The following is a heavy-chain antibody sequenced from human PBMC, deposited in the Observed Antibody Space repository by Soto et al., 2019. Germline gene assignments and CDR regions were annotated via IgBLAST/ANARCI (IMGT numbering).Heavy chain of an antibody. D-gene: IGHD4-17*01. Sequence: GGSLRLSCAASGFTFSSYSMNWVCQAPGKGLEWVSSISSSSSYIYYADSVKGRFTISRDNAKNSLYLQMNSLRAEDTAVYYCARAAPQFTTVTNSGWFDPWGQGTLVTVSS. CDR3: ARAAPQFTTVTNSGWFDP. J-gene: IGHJ5*02. CDR1: GFTFSSYS. CDR2: ISSSSSYI. V-gene: IGHV3-21*01.